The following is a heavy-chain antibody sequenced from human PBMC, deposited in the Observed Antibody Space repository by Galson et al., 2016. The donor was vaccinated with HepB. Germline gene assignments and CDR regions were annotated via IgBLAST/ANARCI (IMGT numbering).Heavy chain of an antibody. J-gene: IGHJ4*02. V-gene: IGHV1-8*02. D-gene: IGHD6-19*01. Sequence: SVKVSCKASGYSFTNFHINWIRQGPGQGLEWMGWVNPKSGNTALAQRFQGRLTMTTDTPTATASMELSGLTSDDTAIYYCARGLRQWLAQLDYWGQGSLGTVS. CDR1: GYSFTNFH. CDR3: ARGLRQWLAQLDY. CDR2: VNPKSGNT.